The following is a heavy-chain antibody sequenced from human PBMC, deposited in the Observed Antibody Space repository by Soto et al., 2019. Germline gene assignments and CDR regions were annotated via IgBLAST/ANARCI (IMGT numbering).Heavy chain of an antibody. CDR1: GFTVSSNC. J-gene: IGHJ4*02. D-gene: IGHD6-6*01. V-gene: IGHV3-66*04. CDR3: ASHRVSGY. Sequence: WGSLRLSCAASGFTVSSNCMSWVRQAPGKGLEWVSVLYSGGSTYYADSVKGRFTISRDNSKNTLYLQMNSLRAEDTAVYYCASHRVSGYWGQGTLVTVS. CDR2: LYSGGST.